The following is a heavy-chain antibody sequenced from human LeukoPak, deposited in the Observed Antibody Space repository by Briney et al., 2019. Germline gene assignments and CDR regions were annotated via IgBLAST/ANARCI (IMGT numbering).Heavy chain of an antibody. CDR3: ARIAVAKGDFDY. V-gene: IGHV3-21*05. Sequence: GGSLRLSCAASGFTFSCYSMNWVRQAPGKGLEWVSYISSSSSYTNYADSVKGRFTISRDNAKNSLYLQMNSLRDEDTAVYYCARIAVAKGDFDYWGQGTLVTVSS. CDR1: GFTFSCYS. J-gene: IGHJ4*02. D-gene: IGHD6-19*01. CDR2: ISSSSSYT.